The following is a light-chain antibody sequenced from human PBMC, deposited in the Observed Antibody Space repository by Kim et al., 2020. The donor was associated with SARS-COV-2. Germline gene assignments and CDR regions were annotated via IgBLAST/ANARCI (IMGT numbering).Light chain of an antibody. CDR2: GAS. Sequence: PPGERATLSCRASQTVTSNYLAWYQQKPGQAPRLLIYGASSRATGISDRFSGSGSGTDFTLTISRLEPEDFAVYYCQQYGSSPATFGQGTKVEIK. V-gene: IGKV3-20*01. CDR3: QQYGSSPAT. CDR1: QTVTSNY. J-gene: IGKJ1*01.